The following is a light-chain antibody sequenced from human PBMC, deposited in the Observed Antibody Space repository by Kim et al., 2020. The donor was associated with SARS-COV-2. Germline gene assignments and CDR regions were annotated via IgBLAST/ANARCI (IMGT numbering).Light chain of an antibody. Sequence: SPGERATLSYRASQSVSSSYLAWYQQKPGQAPRLLIYGASSRATGIPDRFSGSGSGTDFTLTISRLEPEDFAVYYCQQYGSSPPTFGQGTKVDIK. CDR2: GAS. V-gene: IGKV3-20*01. CDR3: QQYGSSPPT. CDR1: QSVSSSY. J-gene: IGKJ1*01.